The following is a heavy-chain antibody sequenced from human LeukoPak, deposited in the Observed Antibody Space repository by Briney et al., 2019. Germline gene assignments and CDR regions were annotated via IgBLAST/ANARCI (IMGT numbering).Heavy chain of an antibody. Sequence: SETLSLTCTVSGGSISSSSYYWGWIRQPPGKGLEWIGSIYYSGSTYYNPSLKSRVTISVDTSKNQFSLKLSSVTAADTAVYYCAGSYYDFWSGYWYYFDYWGQGTLVTVSS. J-gene: IGHJ4*02. D-gene: IGHD3-3*01. CDR1: GGSISSSSYY. CDR3: AGSYYDFWSGYWYYFDY. V-gene: IGHV4-39*07. CDR2: IYYSGST.